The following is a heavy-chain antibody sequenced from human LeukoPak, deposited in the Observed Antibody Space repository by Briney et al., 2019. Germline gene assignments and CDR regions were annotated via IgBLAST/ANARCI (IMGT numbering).Heavy chain of an antibody. CDR2: INTSGGST. V-gene: IGHV1-46*01. J-gene: IGHJ5*02. Sequence: ASVKVSCKASGYTFTSYYMHWVRQAPGQGLEWMGIINTSGGSTSYAQKFQGRVTMTRDTSTSTVYMELSSLRSEDTAVYYCARGGGIYCSGGSCYPEPNWFDPWGQGTLVTVSS. CDR1: GYTFTSYY. CDR3: ARGGGIYCSGGSCYPEPNWFDP. D-gene: IGHD2-15*01.